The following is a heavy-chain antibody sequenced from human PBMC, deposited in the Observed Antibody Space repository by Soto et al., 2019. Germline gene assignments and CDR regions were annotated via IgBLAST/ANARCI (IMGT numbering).Heavy chain of an antibody. CDR2: IGGGDT. V-gene: IGHV3-23*01. CDR3: AKDRMDHNSVWDPFDI. Sequence: WWSLRLSCSASVFRFSIFAMSWFRQAPGKGLEWVSGIGGGDTYYADSVKGRFTIPRDNSRNTVELQMNSLRAEDTAVYYCAKDRMDHNSVWDPFDIWGRGTMVTVSS. CDR1: VFRFSIFA. D-gene: IGHD1-20*01. J-gene: IGHJ3*02.